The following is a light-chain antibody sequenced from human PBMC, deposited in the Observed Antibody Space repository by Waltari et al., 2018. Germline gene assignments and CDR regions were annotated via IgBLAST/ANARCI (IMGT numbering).Light chain of an antibody. J-gene: IGLJ3*02. V-gene: IGLV3-21*02. CDR2: DDR. CDR3: QVWDSSSDHQV. Sequence: SYVLTQPPSVSVAPGQTARITCGGYKIARTSVHWYQERPGQAPVLVVYDDRDRPSGIPERFSGSNSGNTATLTISRVEAGDEADYYCQVWDSSSDHQVFGGGTKLTVL. CDR1: KIARTS.